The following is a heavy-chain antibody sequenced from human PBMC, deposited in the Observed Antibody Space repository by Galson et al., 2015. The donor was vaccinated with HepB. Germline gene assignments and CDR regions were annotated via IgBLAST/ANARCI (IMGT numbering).Heavy chain of an antibody. CDR2: IKQDGNEK. V-gene: IGHV3-7*03. CDR1: GFTFSSYA. D-gene: IGHD6-13*01. CDR3: AREQQLVVYFDY. Sequence: SLRLSCAASGFTFSSYAMSWVRQAPGKGLEWVADIKQDGNEKYYVDSVKGRFTISRDNAKNSLYLQLNSLRAEDTAVYYCAREQQLVVYFDYWGQGTLVTVSS. J-gene: IGHJ4*02.